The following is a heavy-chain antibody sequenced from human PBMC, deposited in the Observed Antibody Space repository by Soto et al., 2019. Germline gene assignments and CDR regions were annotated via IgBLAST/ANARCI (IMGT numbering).Heavy chain of an antibody. J-gene: IGHJ4*02. V-gene: IGHV1-8*01. D-gene: IGHD3-9*01. CDR3: ARGRVDWLDY. Sequence: QVQLVQSGAEVKKPGASVKVSCKASGYTFTSYDINWVRQATGQGLEWRGWMNPNSGNTGYAQKFQGRGTMSRNTAISTAYTELSSRRSGDTAVYYSARGRVDWLDYWGQGTLVTVSS. CDR2: MNPNSGNT. CDR1: GYTFTSYD.